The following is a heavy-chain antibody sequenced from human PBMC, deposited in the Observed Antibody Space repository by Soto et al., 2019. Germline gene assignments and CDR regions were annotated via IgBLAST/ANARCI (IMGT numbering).Heavy chain of an antibody. CDR1: GFTFSNYG. D-gene: IGHD2-2*01. J-gene: IGHJ5*02. CDR2: ISYDGSHQ. V-gene: IGHV3-30*18. CDR3: AKDPKCCTIGSHFLDNWFDP. Sequence: PGGSLRLSCAASGFTFSNYGMHWVRQTPGKGLEWVAVISYDGSHQFYTDSVKGRFTISRDNSKNTQYLQMNSLKTEDTAMYYCAKDPKCCTIGSHFLDNWFDPWGQGALVTVSS.